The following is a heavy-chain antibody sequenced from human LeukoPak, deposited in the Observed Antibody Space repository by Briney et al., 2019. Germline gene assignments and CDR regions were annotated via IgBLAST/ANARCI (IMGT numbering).Heavy chain of an antibody. CDR1: GFTISTYW. J-gene: IGHJ4*02. D-gene: IGHD2-21*02. V-gene: IGHV3-7*01. CDR2: IKQDGSEK. CDR3: ARDTYCGGDCYNNFDY. Sequence: GASLSLSCVGSGFTISTYWMSWVRQAPGRGLEWVANIKQDGSEKYYVDSVKGRFTISRDNAKNSLYLQMNSLRAEDTAVYYCARDTYCGGDCYNNFDYWGQGTLVTVSS.